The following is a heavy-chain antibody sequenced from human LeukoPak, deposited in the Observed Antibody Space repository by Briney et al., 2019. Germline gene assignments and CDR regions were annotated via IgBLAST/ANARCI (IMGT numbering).Heavy chain of an antibody. CDR2: IRYDGSNK. J-gene: IGHJ4*02. V-gene: IGHV3-30*02. Sequence: GGSLRLSCAASGFTFSSYGMHWVRQAPGKGLEWVAFIRYDGSNKYYADSVKGRFTISRDNSKNTLYLQMNGLRAEDTAVYYCAKNHYDILAGYYFDYWGQGTLVTVSS. CDR1: GFTFSSYG. D-gene: IGHD3-9*01. CDR3: AKNHYDILAGYYFDY.